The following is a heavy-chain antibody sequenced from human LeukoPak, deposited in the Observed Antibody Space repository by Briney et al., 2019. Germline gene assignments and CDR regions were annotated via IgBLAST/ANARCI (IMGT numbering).Heavy chain of an antibody. J-gene: IGHJ3*02. CDR3: AKVWWEWELPRTDAFDI. Sequence: PGGSLRLSCAASGFTFSSYAMSWVRQAPGKGLEWVSAISGSGGSTYYADSVKGRFTISRGNSKNTLYLQMNSLRAEDTAVYYCAKVWWEWELPRTDAFDIWGQGTMVTVSS. CDR1: GFTFSSYA. V-gene: IGHV3-23*01. D-gene: IGHD1-26*01. CDR2: ISGSGGST.